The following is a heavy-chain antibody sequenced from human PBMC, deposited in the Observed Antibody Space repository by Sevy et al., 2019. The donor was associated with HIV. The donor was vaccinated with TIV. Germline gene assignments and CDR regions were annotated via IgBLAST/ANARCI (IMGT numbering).Heavy chain of an antibody. D-gene: IGHD5-12*01. J-gene: IGHJ5*02. V-gene: IGHV4-39*01. CDR1: GGSISSSSYY. CDR2: IYYSGGT. Sequence: SETLSLTYTVSGGSISSSSYYWGWIHQPPGKGLEWIGSIYYSGGTYYNPSLKSRVTISVDTSKNQFSLKLSTVTAADTAVYYCARHGGGPYSGHNWFDPWGQGTLVTVSS. CDR3: ARHGGGPYSGHNWFDP.